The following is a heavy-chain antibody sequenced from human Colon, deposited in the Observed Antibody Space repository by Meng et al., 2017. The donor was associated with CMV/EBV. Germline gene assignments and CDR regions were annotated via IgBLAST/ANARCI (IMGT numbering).Heavy chain of an antibody. Sequence: QVQLVQSGAEVKKPGASVKVSCKASGYTFTGYFMYWVRQAPGQGLEWMGSINPNSGATNYAQKFQGRVTMTRDTSFNTAYMELTRLKSDDTAVYYCASLSGGDFDYWGQGTLVTVAS. CDR1: GYTFTGYF. D-gene: IGHD1-26*01. CDR2: INPNSGAT. CDR3: ASLSGGDFDY. J-gene: IGHJ4*02. V-gene: IGHV1-2*02.